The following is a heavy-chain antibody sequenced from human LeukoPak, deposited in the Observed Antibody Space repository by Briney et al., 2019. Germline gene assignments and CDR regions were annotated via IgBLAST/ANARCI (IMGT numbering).Heavy chain of an antibody. D-gene: IGHD6-19*01. CDR1: GYTFTNYA. Sequence: ASVKVSCKASGYTFTNYAMHWVRQAPGQTIEWLGWINPANGYTKYSQQFQDRVTLTSDTSATTAYMELSSLRSEDTAVYYCARGVIAVADNTFDYWGQGTLVTVSS. J-gene: IGHJ4*02. CDR2: INPANGYT. CDR3: ARGVIAVADNTFDY. V-gene: IGHV1-3*01.